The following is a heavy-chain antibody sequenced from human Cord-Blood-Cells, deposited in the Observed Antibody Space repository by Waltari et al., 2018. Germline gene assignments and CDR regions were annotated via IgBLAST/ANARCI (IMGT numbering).Heavy chain of an antibody. CDR1: GGSISSSNW. D-gene: IGHD4-17*01. V-gene: IGHV4-4*02. CDR2: IYHSGST. J-gene: IGHJ3*02. Sequence: QVQLQESGPGLVKPSGTLSLTCAVSGGSISSSNWWSLVRQPPGKGLEWIGEIYHSGSTNYNPSLKSRVTISVDKSKNQFSLKLSSVTAADTAVYYCARVGGDYVSHDAFDIWGQGTMVTVSS. CDR3: ARVGGDYVSHDAFDI.